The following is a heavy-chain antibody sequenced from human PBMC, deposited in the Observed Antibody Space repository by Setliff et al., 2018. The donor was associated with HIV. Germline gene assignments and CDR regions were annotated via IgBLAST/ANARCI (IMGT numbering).Heavy chain of an antibody. D-gene: IGHD6-13*01. V-gene: IGHV1-2*02. Sequence: ASVKVSCKASGYSFTAYHMHWVRQAPGQGLEWMGWINPNSGGTNYAQKFQGRVTMTRDTSIITAYMELSSLTSADTAVYYCWGYSSSPSAWGQGTLVTVSS. CDR3: WGYSSSPSA. J-gene: IGHJ5*02. CDR1: GYSFTAYH. CDR2: INPNSGGT.